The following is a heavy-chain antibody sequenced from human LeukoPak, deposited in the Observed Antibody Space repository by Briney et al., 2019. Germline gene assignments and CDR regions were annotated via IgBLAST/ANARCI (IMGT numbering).Heavy chain of an antibody. D-gene: IGHD2-2*01. CDR1: GFTFSSYE. Sequence: QTGGSLRLPCAASGFTFSSYEMNWVRQTPGKGLEWVSYISSSGSTIYYADSVKGRFTISRDNAKNSLYLQMNSLRAEDTAVYYCARDSYCSSTSCYRGHFDSWGQGTLVTVSS. CDR2: ISSSGSTI. J-gene: IGHJ4*02. CDR3: ARDSYCSSTSCYRGHFDS. V-gene: IGHV3-48*03.